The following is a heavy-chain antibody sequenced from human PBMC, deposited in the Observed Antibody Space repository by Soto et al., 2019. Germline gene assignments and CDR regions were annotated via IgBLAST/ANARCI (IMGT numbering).Heavy chain of an antibody. Sequence: GGSLRLSCAASGFTFSSYGMHWVRQAPGKGLEWVAVISYDGSNKYYADSVKGRFTISRDNAKNSLYLQMNSLRAEDTAVYYCARFYYDSSGYLPSPYYYYYGMDVWAQGTTVTVSS. CDR2: ISYDGSNK. V-gene: IGHV3-30*03. D-gene: IGHD3-22*01. CDR1: GFTFSSYG. J-gene: IGHJ6*02. CDR3: ARFYYDSSGYLPSPYYYYYGMDV.